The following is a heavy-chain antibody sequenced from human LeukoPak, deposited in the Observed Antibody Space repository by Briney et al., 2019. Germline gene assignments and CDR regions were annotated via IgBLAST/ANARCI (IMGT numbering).Heavy chain of an antibody. Sequence: GGSLRLSCSASGFTFSSYAMHWVRQAPGRGLEWVAVISYDGSNKYYADSVKGRFTISRDNSKNTLYLQMNSLRAEDTAVYYCARDNRVAYGSGRSDAFDIWGQGTMVTVSS. CDR2: ISYDGSNK. V-gene: IGHV3-30-3*01. J-gene: IGHJ3*02. D-gene: IGHD3-10*01. CDR1: GFTFSSYA. CDR3: ARDNRVAYGSGRSDAFDI.